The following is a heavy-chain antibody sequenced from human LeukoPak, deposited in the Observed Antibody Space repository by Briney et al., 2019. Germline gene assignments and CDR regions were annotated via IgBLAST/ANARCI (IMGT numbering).Heavy chain of an antibody. CDR3: AKDRRAVRESFDY. J-gene: IGHJ4*02. V-gene: IGHV3-30*18. D-gene: IGHD3-10*01. Sequence: HPGGSLRLSCAASGFTFSTYDMHWVRQAPGKGLEWVAVISHDGSNKFYADSVKGRFTISRDSSRNTLYLQMNSLRAEDTALYYCAKDRRAVRESFDYWGQGTLVTVSS. CDR1: GFTFSTYD. CDR2: ISHDGSNK.